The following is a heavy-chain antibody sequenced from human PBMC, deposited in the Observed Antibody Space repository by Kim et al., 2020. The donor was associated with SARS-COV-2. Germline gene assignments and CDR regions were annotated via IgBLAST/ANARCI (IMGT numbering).Heavy chain of an antibody. V-gene: IGHV4-39*01. Sequence: SETLSLTCTVSGGSISSSSYYWGRIRQPPGKGLEWIGSIYYSGSTYHNPSLKSRVTISVDTSKNQFSLKLSAVTAADTAVYYCARHDPPHRHPGWFDPWGQGTLVTVSS. CDR3: ARHDPPHRHPGWFDP. CDR2: IYYSGST. CDR1: GGSISSSSYY. J-gene: IGHJ5*02. D-gene: IGHD3-10*01.